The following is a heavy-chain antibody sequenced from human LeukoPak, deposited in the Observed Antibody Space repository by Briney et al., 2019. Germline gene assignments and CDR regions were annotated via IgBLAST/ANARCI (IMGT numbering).Heavy chain of an antibody. CDR3: ARLGDDSSGYFNY. CDR2: IYPGDSDP. V-gene: IGHV5-51*01. CDR1: GYSFTTYW. D-gene: IGHD3-22*01. J-gene: IGHJ4*02. Sequence: GESLKISCNASGYSFTTYWIGWVRQMPGKGLEWMGIIYPGDSDPRYSPSFQGQVTISADKSISTAYLQWSSLKASDTAMYYCARLGDDSSGYFNYWGQGTLVTVSS.